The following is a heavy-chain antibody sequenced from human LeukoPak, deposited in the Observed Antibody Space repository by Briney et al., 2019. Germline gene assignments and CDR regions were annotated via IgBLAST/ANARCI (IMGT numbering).Heavy chain of an antibody. CDR1: GFTFSSYW. Sequence: GGSLRLSCAASGFTFSSYWMHWVRQAPGQGLVWVSRVNPQGSGTSYTDSVKGRFTISGDNAKDALHLRMDNLRVEDTAVYYCARACWSSTGWFLGYWGQGTLVTVSS. CDR3: ARACWSSTGWFLGY. CDR2: VNPQGSGT. J-gene: IGHJ4*02. V-gene: IGHV3-74*01. D-gene: IGHD6-19*01.